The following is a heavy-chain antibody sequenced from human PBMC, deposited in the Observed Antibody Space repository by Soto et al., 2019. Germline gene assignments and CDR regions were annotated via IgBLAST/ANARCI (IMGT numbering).Heavy chain of an antibody. J-gene: IGHJ4*02. V-gene: IGHV3-66*01. CDR2: IYSGGAT. CDR1: GFTVSNNY. CDR3: ARDGTYNWV. D-gene: IGHD1-1*01. Sequence: EVQLVESGGGLVQPGGSLRLSCAASGFTVSNNYXRWVRQAPGKGLEWVSLIYSGGATYYADSVKGRFTISRDNSKNTLYLQMNSLRAEDTAVYYCARDGTYNWVGGQGILVTVSS.